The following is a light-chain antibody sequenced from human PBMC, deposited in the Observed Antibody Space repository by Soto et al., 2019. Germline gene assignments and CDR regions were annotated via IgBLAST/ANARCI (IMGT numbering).Light chain of an antibody. Sequence: IVMTQSPATLSVSPGETATLSCRASQSVSSNLAWYQQKPGQAPRLLIYAASTRAIGIPARFSGSGSGTEFTLNISSLQSEDFAVYSCQQYNNWPPEYTFGQGTKLEIK. CDR3: QQYNNWPPEYT. V-gene: IGKV3-15*01. CDR2: AAS. J-gene: IGKJ2*01. CDR1: QSVSSN.